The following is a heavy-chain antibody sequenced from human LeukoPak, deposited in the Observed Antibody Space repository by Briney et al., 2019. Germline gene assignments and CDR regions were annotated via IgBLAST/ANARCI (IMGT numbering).Heavy chain of an antibody. D-gene: IGHD3-10*01. CDR3: ARAPLWFGEFRFDY. J-gene: IGHJ4*02. Sequence: ASVKVSCKASGYTFTGYYMHWVRQAPGQGLEWMGWINPNSGGTNYAQKFQGRVTMTGDTSISTAYMELSRLRSDDTAVYYCARAPLWFGEFRFDYWGQGTLVTVSS. CDR2: INPNSGGT. CDR1: GYTFTGYY. V-gene: IGHV1-2*02.